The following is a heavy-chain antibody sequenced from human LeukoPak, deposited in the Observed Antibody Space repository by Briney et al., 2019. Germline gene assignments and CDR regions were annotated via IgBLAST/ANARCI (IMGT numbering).Heavy chain of an antibody. CDR2: INSDGSST. V-gene: IGHV3-74*01. J-gene: IGHJ3*02. CDR1: GFTFSTYW. D-gene: IGHD5-12*01. Sequence: PGGSLRLSCAASGFTFSTYWMHWVRQAPGKGLVWVSRINSDGSSTSYADSVKGRLTISRDNAKNTLYLQMNNLRAEDTAVYYRARDRGYAFDIWGQGTMVTVSS. CDR3: ARDRGYAFDI.